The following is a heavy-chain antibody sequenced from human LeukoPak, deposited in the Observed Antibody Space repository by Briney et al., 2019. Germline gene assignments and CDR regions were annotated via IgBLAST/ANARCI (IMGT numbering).Heavy chain of an antibody. D-gene: IGHD6-19*01. V-gene: IGHV4-59*08. CDR3: ARLKYSSGWYPFDN. J-gene: IGHJ4*02. CDR2: IYYSGST. Sequence: SETLSLTCTVSGGSISSHYWSWIRQPPGKGLEWTGYIYYSGSTNYNPSLKSRVTISVDTSKNQFSLKLSSVTAADTAVYYCARLKYSSGWYPFDNWGQGTLVTVSS. CDR1: GGSISSHY.